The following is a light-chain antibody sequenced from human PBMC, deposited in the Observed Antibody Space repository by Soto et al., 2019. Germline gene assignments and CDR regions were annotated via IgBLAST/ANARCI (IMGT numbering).Light chain of an antibody. V-gene: IGLV2-8*01. J-gene: IGLJ1*01. Sequence: QSVLTQPPSASGSPGQSVTISCTGTSSDVGGYNFVSWYQQHPGKAPKLMISEVTKRPSGVPDRFSGSKSGNTASLTVSGLQAEDEADYYCSSYAGSHNYVFGTATKLTVL. CDR2: EVT. CDR1: SSDVGGYNF. CDR3: SSYAGSHNYV.